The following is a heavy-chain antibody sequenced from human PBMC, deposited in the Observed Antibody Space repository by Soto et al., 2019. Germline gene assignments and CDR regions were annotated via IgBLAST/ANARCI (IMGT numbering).Heavy chain of an antibody. CDR1: GGTFSSYA. V-gene: IGHV1-69*06. CDR2: IIPIFGTA. CDR3: AGDQGDYDILTGYYNVGFDP. D-gene: IGHD3-9*01. J-gene: IGHJ5*02. Sequence: ASVKVSCKASGGTFSSYAISWVQQAPGQGLEWMGGIIPIFGTANYAQKFQGRVTITADKSTSTAYMELSSLRSEDTAVYYCAGDQGDYDILTGYYNVGFDPWGQGTLVTVSS.